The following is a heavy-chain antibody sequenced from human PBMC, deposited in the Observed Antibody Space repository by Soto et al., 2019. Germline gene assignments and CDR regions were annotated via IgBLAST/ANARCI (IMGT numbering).Heavy chain of an antibody. CDR3: AREYGYYDFWSGYYIYYYYGMDV. D-gene: IGHD3-3*01. CDR1: GGSISSGGYY. CDR2: IYYSGST. V-gene: IGHV4-31*03. J-gene: IGHJ6*02. Sequence: PSETLSLTCTVSGGSISSGGYYWSWILQHPGKGLEWIGYIYYSGSTYYNPSLKSRVTISVDTSKNQFSLKLSSVTAADTAVYHCAREYGYYDFWSGYYIYYYYGMDVWGQGTKVTVSS.